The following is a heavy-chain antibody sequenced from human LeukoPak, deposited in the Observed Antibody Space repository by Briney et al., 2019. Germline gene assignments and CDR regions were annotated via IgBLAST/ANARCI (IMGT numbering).Heavy chain of an antibody. D-gene: IGHD3-22*01. Sequence: ASVMVSCKASGYTFTSYYMHWVRQAPGQGLEWMGIINPSGGSTSYAQKFQGRVTMTRDTSTSTVYMELSSLRSEDTAVYYCAREDYVVRSWFDPWGQGTLVTVSS. CDR3: AREDYVVRSWFDP. CDR2: INPSGGST. CDR1: GYTFTSYY. V-gene: IGHV1-46*01. J-gene: IGHJ5*02.